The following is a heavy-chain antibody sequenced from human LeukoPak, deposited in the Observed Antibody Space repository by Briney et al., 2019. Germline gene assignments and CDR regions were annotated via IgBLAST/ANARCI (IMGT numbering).Heavy chain of an antibody. V-gene: IGHV4-4*02. D-gene: IGHD1-26*01. J-gene: IGHJ5*02. CDR2: IYHSGTT. Sequence: PSGTLSLTCVVSGVPFSSSDWWNWVRQPPGKGLEWIGEIYHSGTTNYNPSLTSRVTISVDKSKNYFSLNLNSVTAADPAVYYCARSPSGSSSRWFETWGQGTLVSVSS. CDR3: ARSPSGSSSRWFET. CDR1: GVPFSSSDW.